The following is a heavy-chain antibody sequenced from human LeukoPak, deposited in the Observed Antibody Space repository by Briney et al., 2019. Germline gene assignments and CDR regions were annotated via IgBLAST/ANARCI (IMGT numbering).Heavy chain of an antibody. CDR2: INPNSGGT. Sequence: ASVKVSCKASGYTFTSYGISWVRQAPGQGLEWMGWINPNSGGTNYAQKSQGRVTMTRDTSISTAYMELSRLRSDDTAVYYCARDRIGIAVAGTRWGFDYWGQGTLVTVSS. J-gene: IGHJ4*02. CDR1: GYTFTSYG. V-gene: IGHV1-2*02. CDR3: ARDRIGIAVAGTRWGFDY. D-gene: IGHD6-19*01.